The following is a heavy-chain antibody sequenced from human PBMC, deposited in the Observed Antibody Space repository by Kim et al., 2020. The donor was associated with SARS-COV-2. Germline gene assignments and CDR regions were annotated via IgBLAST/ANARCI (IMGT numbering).Heavy chain of an antibody. Sequence: SETLSLTCAVYGGSFSGYYWSWIRQPPGKGLEWIGEINHSGSTNYNPSLKSRVTISVDTSKNQFSLKLSSVTAADTAVYYCASNIVATRRTYYYDSSGARYFDLWGRGTLAT. D-gene: IGHD3-22*01. CDR1: GGSFSGYY. J-gene: IGHJ2*01. CDR3: ASNIVATRRTYYYDSSGARYFDL. V-gene: IGHV4-34*01. CDR2: INHSGST.